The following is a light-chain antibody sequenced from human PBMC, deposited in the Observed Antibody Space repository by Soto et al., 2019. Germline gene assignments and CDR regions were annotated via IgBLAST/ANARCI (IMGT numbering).Light chain of an antibody. CDR1: SSDVGGYNY. Sequence: QSALTQPASMSGSPGQSITISCTGTSSDVGGYNYVSWYQQHPGKAPKLMIYDVSNRPSGVSNRFSGSKSGNTASLTISGLQAEDEADYYCSSYTSSSTSLFGTGTKVTVL. V-gene: IGLV2-14*01. CDR2: DVS. CDR3: SSYTSSSTSL. J-gene: IGLJ1*01.